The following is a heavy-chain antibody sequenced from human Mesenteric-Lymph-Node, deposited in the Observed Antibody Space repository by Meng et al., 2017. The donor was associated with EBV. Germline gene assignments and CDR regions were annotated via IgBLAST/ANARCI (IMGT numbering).Heavy chain of an antibody. D-gene: IGHD4-17*01. CDR1: VGSISNDGYS. CDR2: IYHSGST. V-gene: IGHV4-30-2*01. Sequence: QLQDPGSGLVNPYQTLSLTWLVSVGSISNDGYSWSWIRQPPGKGLEWIGYIYHSGSTYSNPSLKSRVTISVDRSKNQFSLKLNSVTAADTAVYYCARASVYGDYDNWFDPWGQGTLVTVSS. CDR3: ARASVYGDYDNWFDP. J-gene: IGHJ5*02.